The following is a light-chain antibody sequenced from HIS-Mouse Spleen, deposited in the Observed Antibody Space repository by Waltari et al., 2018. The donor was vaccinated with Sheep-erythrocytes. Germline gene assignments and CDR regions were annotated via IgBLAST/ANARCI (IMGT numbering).Light chain of an antibody. CDR3: CSYAGSYNHV. V-gene: IGLV2-11*01. J-gene: IGLJ1*01. Sequence: QSALTQPRSVSGSPGQSVTISCTGTSSDVGGYNYFRWYQQYPGKAPKLMIYDVSKRPSGVPDRFSGSKSGNTASLTISGLQAEDEADYYCCSYAGSYNHVFATGTKVTVL. CDR2: DVS. CDR1: SSDVGGYNY.